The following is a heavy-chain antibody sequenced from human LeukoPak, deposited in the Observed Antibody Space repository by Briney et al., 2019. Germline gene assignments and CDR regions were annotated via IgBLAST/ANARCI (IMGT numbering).Heavy chain of an antibody. CDR2: INHSGST. Sequence: PSETLSLTCAVYGGSFSGYYWSWIRQPPGKGLEWIGEINHSGSTNYNPSLKSRVTISVDTSKNQFSLKLSSVTAADTAVYYCARGPRITMVRGVIIPNWFYPWGQGTLVTVSS. J-gene: IGHJ5*02. D-gene: IGHD3-10*01. CDR3: ARGPRITMVRGVIIPNWFYP. V-gene: IGHV4-34*01. CDR1: GGSFSGYY.